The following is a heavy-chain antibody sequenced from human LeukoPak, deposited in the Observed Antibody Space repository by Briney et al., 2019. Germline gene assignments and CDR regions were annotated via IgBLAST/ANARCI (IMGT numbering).Heavy chain of an antibody. CDR3: ARVLVDCSGGSCYYFDY. D-gene: IGHD2-15*01. CDR2: IHYSGSP. J-gene: IGHJ4*02. CDR1: GGSISSDY. Sequence: SETLSLTCSVSGGSISSDYWSWIRQPPGKGLEWIGYIHYSGSPYSNPSLKSRLTISVDTSKNQFSLKLSSVTAADTAVYYCARVLVDCSGGSCYYFDYWGQGTLVTVSS. V-gene: IGHV4-30-4*01.